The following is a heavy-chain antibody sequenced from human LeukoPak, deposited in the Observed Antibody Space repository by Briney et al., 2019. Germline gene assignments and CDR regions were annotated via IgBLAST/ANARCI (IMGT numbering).Heavy chain of an antibody. CDR2: IYTGDSHT. CDR1: GYRFTSYW. CDR3: ARHPAAPEDAFDI. Sequence: GESLKISCKGSGYRFTSYWIGWVRQMPGKGLEWMGIIYTGDSHTIYSPSFQGQVTISADKSISTAYLQWSSLKASDTAMYYCARHPAAPEDAFDIWGQGTMVTVSS. V-gene: IGHV5-51*01. D-gene: IGHD6-13*01. J-gene: IGHJ3*02.